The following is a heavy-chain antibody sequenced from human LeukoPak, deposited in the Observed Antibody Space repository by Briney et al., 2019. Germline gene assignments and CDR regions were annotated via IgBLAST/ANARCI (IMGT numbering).Heavy chain of an antibody. CDR2: ISSSSRYI. J-gene: IGHJ4*02. CDR3: ARTRRADYYDSSDY. Sequence: GGSLRLSCAASGFRFSSYSMNWVRQVPGQGLEWVSCISSSSRYIYYADSVKGRFTISRDDAKNSLYLQMNSLRAKDTAVYYCARTRRADYYDSSDYWGQGTLVTVSS. V-gene: IGHV3-21*06. D-gene: IGHD3-22*01. CDR1: GFRFSSYS.